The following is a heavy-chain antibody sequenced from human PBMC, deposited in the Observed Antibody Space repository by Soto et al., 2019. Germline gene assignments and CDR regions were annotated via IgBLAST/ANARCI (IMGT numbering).Heavy chain of an antibody. CDR1: GFTFSDYY. V-gene: IGHV3-11*01. Sequence: QVQLVESGGGLVQPGGSLRLSCAASGFTFSDYYMSWIRQAPGKGLEWVSYISSSGSTIYYADSVKGRFTISRDNAKNSLYLQMTSLRAEDTAVYYCAGDWGARVGEIAAAGSDDAFDIWGQGTMVTVSS. CDR2: ISSSGSTI. D-gene: IGHD6-13*01. CDR3: AGDWGARVGEIAAAGSDDAFDI. J-gene: IGHJ3*02.